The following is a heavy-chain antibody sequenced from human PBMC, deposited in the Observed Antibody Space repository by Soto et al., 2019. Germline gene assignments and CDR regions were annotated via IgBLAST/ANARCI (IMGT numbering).Heavy chain of an antibody. CDR1: GGTFSSYT. CDR2: IIPILGIA. D-gene: IGHD2-15*01. CDR3: ARSAYCSGGSCYSEYFQH. Sequence: SVKVSCKASGGTFSSYTISWVRQAPGQGLEWMGRIIPILGIANYAQKFQGRVTITADKSTSTAYMELSSLRSEDTAVYYCARSAYCSGGSCYSEYFQHWGQGTLVTVSS. J-gene: IGHJ1*01. V-gene: IGHV1-69*02.